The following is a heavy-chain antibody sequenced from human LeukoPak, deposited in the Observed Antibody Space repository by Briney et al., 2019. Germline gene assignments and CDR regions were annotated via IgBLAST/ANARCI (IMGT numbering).Heavy chain of an antibody. D-gene: IGHD3-10*01. CDR1: GLTVSSYA. V-gene: IGHV3-23*01. Sequence: GGSLRLSCGASGLTVSSYAMSWVRQAPGKGLELVSNIIGSAANTYYADSVKGRFTISRDDSKNTVYLQMNSLRAEDTAVYSCAKYTSGTSYRGLDQWGHGTLVTVSS. J-gene: IGHJ4*01. CDR2: IIGSAANT. CDR3: AKYTSGTSYRGLDQ.